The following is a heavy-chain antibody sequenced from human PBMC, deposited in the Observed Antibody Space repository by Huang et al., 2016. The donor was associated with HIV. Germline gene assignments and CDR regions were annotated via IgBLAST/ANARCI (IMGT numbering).Heavy chain of an antibody. CDR1: GGSFSGYY. CDR3: ARGQGGYYYYYMDV. V-gene: IGHV4-34*01. CDR2: INHSGST. J-gene: IGHJ6*03. Sequence: QVQLQQWGAGLLRPSETLSLTCAVYGGSFSGYYGTWIRPPPGKGLEWIGEINHSGSTNYNTSLKSRVTMSVDTSRNQFSLTLTSVTAADTAVYYCARGQGGYYYYYMDVWGKGTTVTVSS.